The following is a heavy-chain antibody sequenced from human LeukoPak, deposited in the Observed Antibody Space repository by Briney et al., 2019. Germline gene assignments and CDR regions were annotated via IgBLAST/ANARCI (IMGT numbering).Heavy chain of an antibody. CDR1: GGTFSSYA. D-gene: IGHD2-2*01. CDR3: ARSIDIVVVPTRIFYYYGMDV. J-gene: IGHJ6*02. V-gene: IGHV1-69*01. Sequence: ASVKVSCKASGGTFSSYAISWVRQAPGQGLEWMGGIIPIFGTANYAQKFQGRVTITADESTSTAYMGLSSLRSEDTAVYYCARSIDIVVVPTRIFYYYGMDVWGQGTTVTVSS. CDR2: IIPIFGTA.